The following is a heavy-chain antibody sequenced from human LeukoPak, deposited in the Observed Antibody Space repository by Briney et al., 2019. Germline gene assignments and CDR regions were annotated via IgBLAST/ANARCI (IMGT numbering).Heavy chain of an antibody. Sequence: SETLSLTCTVSGGSISSGGYYWSWIRQPPGKGLEWIGSIYYSGSTYYNPSLKSRVTISVDTSKNQFSLKLSSVTAADTAVYYCATPVVVVAATPGGYAFDIWGQGTMVTVSS. CDR3: ATPVVVVAATPGGYAFDI. J-gene: IGHJ3*02. CDR1: GGSISSGGYY. D-gene: IGHD2-15*01. V-gene: IGHV4-39*07. CDR2: IYYSGST.